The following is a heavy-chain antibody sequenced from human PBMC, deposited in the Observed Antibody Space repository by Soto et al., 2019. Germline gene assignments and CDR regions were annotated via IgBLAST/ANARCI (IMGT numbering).Heavy chain of an antibody. V-gene: IGHV1-69*13. CDR1: GGTFSSYA. CDR2: IIPIVGTA. Sequence: GASVKVSCKASGGTFSSYAISWVRQAPGQGLEWMGGIIPIVGTANYAQKFQGRVTITADESTSTAYMELSSLRSEDTAVYFCARGRARGYSSRFYVDPYGRDVWG. D-gene: IGHD6-13*01. J-gene: IGHJ6*02. CDR3: ARGRARGYSSRFYVDPYGRDV.